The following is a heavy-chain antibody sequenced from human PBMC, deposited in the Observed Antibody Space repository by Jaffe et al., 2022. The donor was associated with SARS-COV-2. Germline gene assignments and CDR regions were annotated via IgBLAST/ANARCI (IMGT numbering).Heavy chain of an antibody. D-gene: IGHD2-15*01. J-gene: IGHJ3*02. CDR2: INPNSGDT. Sequence: QVQLVQSGAEVKKPGASVKVSCKASAYTFTDYYMHWVRQAPGQGLEWMGRINPNSGDTNSAQKFQGRVTLTRDTSISTAYMELSRLRSDDTAVYYCAREVVVAAEGTTDGFDIWGPGTMVTVSS. CDR3: AREVVVAAEGTTDGFDI. V-gene: IGHV1-2*06. CDR1: AYTFTDYY.